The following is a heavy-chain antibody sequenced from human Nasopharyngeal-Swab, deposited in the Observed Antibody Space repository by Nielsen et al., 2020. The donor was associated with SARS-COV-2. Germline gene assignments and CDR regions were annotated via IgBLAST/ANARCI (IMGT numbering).Heavy chain of an antibody. CDR2: IYYSGST. Sequence: WIRQPPGKGLEWIGYIYYSGSTYYNPSLKSRVTISVDTSKNQFSLKLSSVTAADTAVYYCARVGLGRITILGVVTRGGFDPWGQGTLVTVSS. D-gene: IGHD3-3*01. J-gene: IGHJ5*02. V-gene: IGHV4-31*02. CDR3: ARVGLGRITILGVVTRGGFDP.